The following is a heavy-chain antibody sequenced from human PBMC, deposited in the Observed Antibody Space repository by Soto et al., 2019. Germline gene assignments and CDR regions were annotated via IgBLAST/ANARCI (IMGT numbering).Heavy chain of an antibody. V-gene: IGHV1-69*01. CDR3: ETNEGRDRYSFDY. J-gene: IGHJ4*01. CDR1: GGTFRSRA. CDR2: IIPIFGTP. D-gene: IGHD5-18*01. Sequence: SAPCSRSPSGGTFRSRASSWVREVSGQGLECMGVIIPIFGTPQYAEKFQDRVTITADESTSTAYMELSSLTSEDTAVYYCETNEGRDRYSFDYWGHGHLVPGSS.